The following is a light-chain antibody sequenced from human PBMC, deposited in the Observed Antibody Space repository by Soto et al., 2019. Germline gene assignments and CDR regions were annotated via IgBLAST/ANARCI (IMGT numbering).Light chain of an antibody. CDR2: GNS. Sequence: QSALTQPPSVSGAPGQTVTISCTGTSSNIGAGYDVHWYQQLPETAPKLLIYGNSNRPSGVPDRFSGSKSGTSASLAITGLQAEDEADYYCQSYDSSMSGYVFGTGTKVTVL. CDR3: QSYDSSMSGYV. CDR1: SSNIGAGYD. V-gene: IGLV1-40*01. J-gene: IGLJ1*01.